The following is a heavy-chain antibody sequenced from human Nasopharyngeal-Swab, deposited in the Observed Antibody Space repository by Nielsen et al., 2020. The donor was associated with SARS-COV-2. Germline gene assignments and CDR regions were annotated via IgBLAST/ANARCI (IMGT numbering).Heavy chain of an antibody. CDR1: GFTFSRYT. J-gene: IGHJ4*02. D-gene: IGHD3-22*01. Sequence: LSLTCAASGFTFSRYTMHWVRQAPGKGLEWVAVISYDGSNKYYADSEKGRFTISRDISKNTLYLQMNSLRAEDTAVFYCASTPLDSSGYYYAFHYWGRGTLVTVSS. CDR3: ASTPLDSSGYYYAFHY. CDR2: ISYDGSNK. V-gene: IGHV3-30-3*01.